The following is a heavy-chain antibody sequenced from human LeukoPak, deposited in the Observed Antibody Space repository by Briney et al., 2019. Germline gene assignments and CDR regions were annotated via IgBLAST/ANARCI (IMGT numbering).Heavy chain of an antibody. CDR1: GGSISNYI. D-gene: IGHD2-2*01. J-gene: IGHJ5*02. CDR2: IFYNGIT. Sequence: PSETLSLTCTVSGGSISNYIWSWIRPPPGKRLEWIGHIFYNGITTHTPPPKSRVTISLATSRQQFSLKLNSAAAEDPALHYISRHAAAATNIWFETSGEGTRGSVSS. V-gene: IGHV4-59*08. CDR3: SRHAAAATNIWFET.